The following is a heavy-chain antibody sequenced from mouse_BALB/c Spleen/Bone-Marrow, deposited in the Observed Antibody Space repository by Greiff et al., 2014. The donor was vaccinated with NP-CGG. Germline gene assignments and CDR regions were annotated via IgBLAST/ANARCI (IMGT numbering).Heavy chain of an antibody. V-gene: IGHV1S29*02. CDR3: AAQGAY. J-gene: IGHJ3*01. CDR1: GYTFTDYS. CDR2: IYPYNGGT. Sequence: EVQLQQSGPELVKPGASVKISCMASGYTFTDYSMHWVKQSHGKSLEWIGYIYPYNGGTGYNQNFKSKATLTVDNSYRTAYMELRSLTSEDSAVYYGAAQGAYWGQGTLVTVSA.